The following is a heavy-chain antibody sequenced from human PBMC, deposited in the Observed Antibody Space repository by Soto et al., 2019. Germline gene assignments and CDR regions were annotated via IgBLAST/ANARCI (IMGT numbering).Heavy chain of an antibody. CDR1: GYTLTSYY. V-gene: IGHV1-46*01. CDR2: INPSGGST. Sequence: GASVKVSCKASGYTLTSYYMHWVRQAPGQGLEWMGIINPSGGSTSYAQKFQGRVTMTRDTSTSTVYMELSRLRSEDTAVYYCGKSGSYFRPLDYWCQGTLVYVSS. D-gene: IGHD1-26*01. J-gene: IGHJ4*02. CDR3: GKSGSYFRPLDY.